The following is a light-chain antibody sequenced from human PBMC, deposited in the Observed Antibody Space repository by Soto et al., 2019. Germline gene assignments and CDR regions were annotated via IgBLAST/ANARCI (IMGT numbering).Light chain of an antibody. CDR3: SSYTSSGTWV. J-gene: IGLJ3*02. CDR1: SSDVGGYNY. V-gene: IGLV2-14*01. CDR2: EVT. Sequence: QSALTQPASVSGSPGQSITISCTGTSSDVGGYNYVSWYQQHPGKAPKLMIYEVTNRPSGASNRCSGSKSGNTASLTISGLQAEDEADYYCSSYTSSGTWVFGGGTKLTVL.